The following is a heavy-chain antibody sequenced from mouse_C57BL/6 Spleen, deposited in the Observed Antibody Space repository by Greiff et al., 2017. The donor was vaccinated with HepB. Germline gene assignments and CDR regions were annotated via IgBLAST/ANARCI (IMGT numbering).Heavy chain of an antibody. CDR1: GYTFTSYW. Sequence: VQLQQSGAELVKPGASVKLSCKASGYTFTSYWMHWVKQRPGRGREWMGRIDPNSGGTKYNEKFKSKATLTVDKPSSTAYMQLSSLTSEDSAVYYCARSGWLLHYAMDYWGQGASVTVSS. J-gene: IGHJ4*01. CDR2: IDPNSGGT. CDR3: ARSGWLLHYAMDY. D-gene: IGHD2-3*01. V-gene: IGHV1-72*01.